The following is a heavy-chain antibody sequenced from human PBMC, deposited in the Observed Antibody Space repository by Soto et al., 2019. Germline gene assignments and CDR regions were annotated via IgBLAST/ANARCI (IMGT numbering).Heavy chain of an antibody. J-gene: IGHJ5*02. Sequence: GGSLRLSCAASGFTFSSYAMSWVRQAPGKGLEWVSAISGSGGSTYYADSVKGRFTISRDNSKNTLYLQMNSLRAEGTAVYYCAKDGRISRYNWFDPWGQGTLVTVSS. V-gene: IGHV3-23*01. CDR3: AKDGRISRYNWFDP. CDR2: ISGSGGST. CDR1: GFTFSSYA.